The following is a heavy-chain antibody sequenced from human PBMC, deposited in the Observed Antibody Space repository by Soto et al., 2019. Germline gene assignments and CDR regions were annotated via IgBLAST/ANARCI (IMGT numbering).Heavy chain of an antibody. CDR1: GGTSSDYA. CDR2: IIPIFGTA. Sequence: QVLLVQSGTEVKKPGSSVKVSCQASGGTSSDYALTWVRQAPGQGLEWMGGIIPIFGTANYAQRFQGRVPTTADQSSRTAYIELSSLKSADTAVYYCAGSFKYGSGTFDALDVWGHGTMVMVSS. CDR3: AGSFKYGSGTFDALDV. V-gene: IGHV1-69*01. D-gene: IGHD3-10*01. J-gene: IGHJ3*01.